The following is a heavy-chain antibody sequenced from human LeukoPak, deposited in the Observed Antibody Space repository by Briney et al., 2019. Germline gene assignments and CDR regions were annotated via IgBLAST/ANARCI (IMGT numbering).Heavy chain of an antibody. Sequence: PSETLSLTCAVYGGSFSGYYWSWIRQPPGKGLEWIGEINHSGSTNYNPSLKSRVTISVDTSKNQFSLKLSSVTAADTAVYYCARESPGYSSGWYSGYYFDYWGQETLVTVSS. CDR1: GGSFSGYY. CDR3: ARESPGYSSGWYSGYYFDY. V-gene: IGHV4-34*01. J-gene: IGHJ4*02. D-gene: IGHD6-19*01. CDR2: INHSGST.